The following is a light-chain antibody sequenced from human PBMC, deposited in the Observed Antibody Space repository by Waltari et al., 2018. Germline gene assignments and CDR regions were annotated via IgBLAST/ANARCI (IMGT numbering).Light chain of an antibody. CDR2: WAS. Sequence: DIVMTQSPDSLAVSLGERATINCKSSQSVLYSSNNKNYLAWYQQNPGQPPKLHRYWASTRASGAPDRFSGSGSGTDFTLTISSLQAEDVAVYYCHQYSGTPRTFGQGTKVEIK. V-gene: IGKV4-1*01. CDR1: QSVLYSSNNKNY. J-gene: IGKJ1*01. CDR3: HQYSGTPRT.